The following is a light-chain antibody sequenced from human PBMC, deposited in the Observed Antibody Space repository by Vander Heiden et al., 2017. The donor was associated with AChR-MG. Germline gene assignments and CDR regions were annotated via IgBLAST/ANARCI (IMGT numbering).Light chain of an antibody. CDR2: DAS. CDR1: QSVSRF. J-gene: IGKJ4*01. CDR3: QQRSNWPPT. V-gene: IGKV3-11*01. Sequence: EILFTQSPGKLSFSPGERATLSCRASQSVSRFLAWYQQKPGQAPRLLIYDASSRATGIPGRFSGSVSGTDFTLTISSLDPEDFAVYYCQQRSNWPPTFGGGTKVDFK.